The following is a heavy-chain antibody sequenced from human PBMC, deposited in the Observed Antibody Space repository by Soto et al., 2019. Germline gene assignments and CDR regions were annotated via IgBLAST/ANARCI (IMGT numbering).Heavy chain of an antibody. Sequence: GGSLRLSCAASGFTFSSYSMNWVRQAPGKGLEWVSSISSSSSYIYYADSVKGRFTISRDNAKNSLYLQMNSLRAEDTAVYYCARAGQYGLVYGMDVWGQGTTVTVSS. V-gene: IGHV3-21*01. CDR2: ISSSSSYI. J-gene: IGHJ6*02. D-gene: IGHD2-2*01. CDR1: GFTFSSYS. CDR3: ARAGQYGLVYGMDV.